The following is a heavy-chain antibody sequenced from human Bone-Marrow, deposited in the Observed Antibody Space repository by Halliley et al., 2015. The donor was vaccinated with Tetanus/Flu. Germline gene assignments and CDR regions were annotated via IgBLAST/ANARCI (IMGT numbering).Heavy chain of an antibody. D-gene: IGHD3-10*01. CDR3: ARGFSGSSRGFDF. Sequence: RGWVAYLSSSGDVYFADSGKGRFTISRDNAKNSLYLQMNSLRAEDAAVYYCARGFSGSSRGFDFWGQGTLVTVSS. J-gene: IGHJ5*01. V-gene: IGHV3-48*03. CDR2: LSSSGDV.